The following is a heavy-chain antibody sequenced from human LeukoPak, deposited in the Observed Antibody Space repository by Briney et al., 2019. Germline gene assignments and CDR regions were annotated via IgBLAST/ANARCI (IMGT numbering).Heavy chain of an antibody. CDR3: ARDSRHFDWLLGAAFDI. CDR2: IIPIFGTA. CDR1: GGTFNSYA. D-gene: IGHD3-9*01. J-gene: IGHJ3*02. V-gene: IGHV1-69*06. Sequence: GASVKVSCKASGGTFNSYAISWVRQAPGQGLEWMGGIIPIFGTANYAQKFQGRVTITADKSTSTAYMELSSLRSEDTAVYYCARDSRHFDWLLGAAFDIWDQGTMVTVSS.